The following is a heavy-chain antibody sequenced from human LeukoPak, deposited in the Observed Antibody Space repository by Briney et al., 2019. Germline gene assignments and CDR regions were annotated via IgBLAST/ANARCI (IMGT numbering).Heavy chain of an antibody. CDR3: AKGLRYAIGPNLDY. CDR2: ISYDGSNE. V-gene: IGHV3-30*18. CDR1: GFIFSAYG. D-gene: IGHD2-8*01. J-gene: IGHJ4*02. Sequence: GGSLRLSCAASGFIFSAYGMHWVRQAPGKGLEWVAVISYDGSNEYYGDSVKGRFTVSRDNSKNTLSLQMNSLRAEDTAVYYCAKGLRYAIGPNLDYWGQGTLVTVPS.